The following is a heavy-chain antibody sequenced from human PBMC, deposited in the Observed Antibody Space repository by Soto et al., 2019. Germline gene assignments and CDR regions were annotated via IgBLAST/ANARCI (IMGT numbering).Heavy chain of an antibody. D-gene: IGHD4-17*01. V-gene: IGHV4-59*01. CDR1: GGSISFYY. J-gene: IGHJ4*02. CDR3: ARNYGEYADY. Sequence: SETLSLTCTVSGGSISFYYWSWIRQPPGKGLEWIGYIYYSGSTNYNPSHKSRVTISVDTSKNQFSLKLSSVTAADTAVYYCARNYGEYADYWGQGNLVTVX. CDR2: IYYSGST.